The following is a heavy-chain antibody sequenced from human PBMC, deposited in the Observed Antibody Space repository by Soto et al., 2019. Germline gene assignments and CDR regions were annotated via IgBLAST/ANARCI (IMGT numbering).Heavy chain of an antibody. V-gene: IGHV4-30-4*01. CDR3: ARVPIGTAYVWRSYRYLGWFAP. D-gene: IGHD3-16*02. J-gene: IGHJ5*02. Sequence: QVQLQESRPGLVKPSQTLSLTCTVSGGSISSGDYYWSWIRQPPGKGLEWIGYIYYSGSTYYNPSLKRRVTISVATSKNQFFLKLGSVTAADTAVYYAARVPIGTAYVWRSYRYLGWFAPWGQGTLVTVSS. CDR1: GGSISSGDYY. CDR2: IYYSGST.